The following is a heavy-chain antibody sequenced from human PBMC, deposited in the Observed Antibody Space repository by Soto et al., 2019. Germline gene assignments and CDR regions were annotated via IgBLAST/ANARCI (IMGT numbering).Heavy chain of an antibody. J-gene: IGHJ5*02. V-gene: IGHV3-9*01. CDR3: TRDSIKSKWLPSNWFDA. CDR2: MNWNGDSK. Sequence: EVKLVESGGGLVQPGRSLKISCAASGFTFDDFAMHWVRLAPGKGLEWVSGMNWNGDSKAYAASVKGRFTISRDNAKNSLYLEMNSLRPEDTAFYYCTRDSIKSKWLPSNWFDAWGRGILVSVSS. D-gene: IGHD3-22*01. CDR1: GFTFDDFA.